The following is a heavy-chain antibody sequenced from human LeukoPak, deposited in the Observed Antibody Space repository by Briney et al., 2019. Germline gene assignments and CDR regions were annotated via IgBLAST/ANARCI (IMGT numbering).Heavy chain of an antibody. CDR2: IKEDGSAK. CDR3: TRDTGCSGGACYSFYDY. Sequence: PGGSLRLSCAASGFTFSSYWMTWVRQAPGQGLEWVANIKEDGSAKYRVDSVKGRFTISRDNAKNSLYLQMNSLRVEDTAVYYCTRDTGCSGGACYSFYDYWGQGTLVTVSS. CDR1: GFTFSSYW. J-gene: IGHJ4*02. D-gene: IGHD2-21*01. V-gene: IGHV3-7*01.